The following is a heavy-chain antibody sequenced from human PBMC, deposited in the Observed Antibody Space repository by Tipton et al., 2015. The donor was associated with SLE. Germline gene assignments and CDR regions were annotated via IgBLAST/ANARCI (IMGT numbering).Heavy chain of an antibody. V-gene: IGHV4-61*02. CDR2: IYAWGYT. D-gene: IGHD3-22*01. Sequence: GLVKPSQTLTLTCTVSGGSITSKNYFWNWIRQPAGKTLEWIGRIYAWGYTDYNPSLKGRLSLSLDTSQNQLSLKLSSVTSADTAVYYCARYFYDSSGVCLFDFWGQGTLVTVSS. CDR1: GGSITSKNYF. CDR3: ARYFYDSSGVCLFDF. J-gene: IGHJ4*02.